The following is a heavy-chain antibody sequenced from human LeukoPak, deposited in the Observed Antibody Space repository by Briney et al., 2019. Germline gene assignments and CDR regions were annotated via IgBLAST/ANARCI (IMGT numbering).Heavy chain of an antibody. CDR2: IRYDGSNK. D-gene: IGHD4-17*01. J-gene: IGHJ4*02. Sequence: GGSLRLSCAASGFTFSSYGMHWVRQAPGKGLEWVAFIRYDGSNKYYADSVKGRFTISRDNSKNTLYLQMNSLRAEDTAVYYCATDDYGDYGLDYWGQGTLVTVSS. CDR3: ATDDYGDYGLDY. V-gene: IGHV3-30*02. CDR1: GFTFSSYG.